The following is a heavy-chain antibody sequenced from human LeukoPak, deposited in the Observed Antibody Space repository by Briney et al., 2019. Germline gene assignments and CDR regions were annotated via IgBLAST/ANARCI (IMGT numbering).Heavy chain of an antibody. Sequence: GGSLRLSCAASGFTFSSYSMNWVRQAPGKGLEWVSSISSSSSYIHYADSVKGRFTISRDNAKNSLYLQMNSLRAEDTAVYFCARACSSGSCYLAAFDIWGQGTMVTVSS. CDR2: ISSSSSYI. D-gene: IGHD2-15*01. J-gene: IGHJ3*02. CDR3: ARACSSGSCYLAAFDI. CDR1: GFTFSSYS. V-gene: IGHV3-21*04.